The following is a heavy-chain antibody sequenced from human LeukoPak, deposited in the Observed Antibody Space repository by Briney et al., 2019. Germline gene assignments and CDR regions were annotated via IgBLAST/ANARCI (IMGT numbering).Heavy chain of an antibody. CDR2: IYTSGST. V-gene: IGHV4-4*07. CDR1: GGSISSYY. D-gene: IGHD3-3*01. J-gene: IGHJ3*02. CDR3: ATGGRVTDFWSGYYAFDI. Sequence: SETLSLTCTVSGGSISSYYWSWIRQPAGKGLEWIGRIYTSGSTNYNPSLKSRVTMSVDTSKSQFSLKLSSVTAADTAVYYCATGGRVTDFWSGYYAFDIWGQGTMVTVSS.